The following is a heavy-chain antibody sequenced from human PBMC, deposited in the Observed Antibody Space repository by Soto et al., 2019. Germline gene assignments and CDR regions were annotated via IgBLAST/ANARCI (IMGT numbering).Heavy chain of an antibody. Sequence: QLQLQESGPGLVKPSETLSLTCTVSGGSISSSSYYWGWIRQPPGKGLEWIGSIYYSGYTYYNPSLQSRVTISVYTSKTQFSLKLSSVTAADTAVYYCARHNGPLYVGYYYDMDVWGQGTTVTVSS. CDR2: IYYSGYT. D-gene: IGHD3-16*01. CDR1: GGSISSSSYY. J-gene: IGHJ6*02. CDR3: ARHNGPLYVGYYYDMDV. V-gene: IGHV4-39*01.